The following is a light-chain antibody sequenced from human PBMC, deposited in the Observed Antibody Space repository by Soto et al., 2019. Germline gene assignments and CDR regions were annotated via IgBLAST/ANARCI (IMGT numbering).Light chain of an antibody. CDR2: WAS. V-gene: IGKV4-1*01. CDR3: QQYYTTPWT. Sequence: DIVMTQSPDSLAVSLGERATINCKSSQSVLYSSNNKNYLAWYQQKPGQPPKALIYWASTRESGVPDRFSGSGSGTDFTLTIRSLPAADVAVYYCQQYYTTPWTFGQGTKVDIK. CDR1: QSVLYSSNNKNY. J-gene: IGKJ1*01.